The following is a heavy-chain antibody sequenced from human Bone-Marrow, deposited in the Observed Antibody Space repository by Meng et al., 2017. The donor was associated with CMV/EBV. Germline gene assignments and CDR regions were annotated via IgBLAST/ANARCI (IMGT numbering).Heavy chain of an antibody. Sequence: SETLSLTCTVSGASISSSSYFWGWIRQPPGKGLEWIGYIYYSGSTNYNPSLKSRVTISVDTSKNQFSLKLSSVTAADTAVYYCARVYVGDYDFWSGYWDYYFDYWGQGTLVTVSS. CDR3: ARVYVGDYDFWSGYWDYYFDY. J-gene: IGHJ4*02. D-gene: IGHD3-3*01. CDR1: GASISSSSYF. CDR2: IYYSGST. V-gene: IGHV4-61*05.